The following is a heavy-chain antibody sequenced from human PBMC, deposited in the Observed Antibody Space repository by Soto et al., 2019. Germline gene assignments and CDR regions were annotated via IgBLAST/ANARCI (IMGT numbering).Heavy chain of an antibody. J-gene: IGHJ4*02. V-gene: IGHV2-5*02. CDR1: GFSLSTSGVG. CDR3: AHTVHYGDQFDY. D-gene: IGHD4-17*01. Sequence: QITLKESGPTLVKPTQTLTLTCTFSGFSLSTSGVGVGWIRQPPGKALEWLALIYWDDDKRYSPSLKSRLTITKDNSKNQVVLTMTNMDPVDTATDYCAHTVHYGDQFDYWGQVTLVTVSS. CDR2: IYWDDDK.